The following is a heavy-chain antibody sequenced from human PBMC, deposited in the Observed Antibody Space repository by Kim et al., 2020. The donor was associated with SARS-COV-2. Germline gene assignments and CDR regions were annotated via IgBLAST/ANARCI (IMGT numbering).Heavy chain of an antibody. CDR3: AKDLNSGGYYYYYGMDV. J-gene: IGHJ6*01. D-gene: IGHD1-26*01. Sequence: GGSLRLSCAASGFNFGIYGMHWVRQAPGKGLEWVAFLSYDGSSQAYGDSVKGRLTISRDNSKNTLYLQLNSLRPEATAVYYCAKDLNSGGYYYYYGMDV. CDR2: LSYDGSSQ. CDR1: GFNFGIYG. V-gene: IGHV3-30*18.